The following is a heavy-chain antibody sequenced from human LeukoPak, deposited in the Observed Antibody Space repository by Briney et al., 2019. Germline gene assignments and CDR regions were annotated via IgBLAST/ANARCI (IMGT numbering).Heavy chain of an antibody. D-gene: IGHD6-13*01. J-gene: IGHJ6*03. CDR2: IRYDGSNK. Sequence: GGSLRLSCVASGFTFSSYEMNWVRQAPGKGLEWVAFIRYDGSNKYYADSVKGRFTISRDNSKNTLYLQMNSLRAEDTAVYYCAKDQNPSGSWPYYYYYYYMDVWGKGTTVTISS. CDR3: AKDQNPSGSWPYYYYYYYMDV. CDR1: GFTFSSYE. V-gene: IGHV3-30*02.